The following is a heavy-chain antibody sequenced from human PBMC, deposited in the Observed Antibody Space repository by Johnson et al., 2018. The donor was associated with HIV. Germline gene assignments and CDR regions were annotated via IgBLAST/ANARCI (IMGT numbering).Heavy chain of an antibody. J-gene: IGHJ3*02. D-gene: IGHD3-22*01. CDR2: ISWNGGST. CDR3: ARDWDYYDSSGYYYANMADAFDI. V-gene: IGHV3-20*04. Sequence: EVQLVESGGGLVQPGGSLRLSCAASGFTFSSYWMHWVRQAPGKGLEWVSGISWNGGSTNYAESVKGRFTISRENAKNSLYLQMNSLRAEDTALYYCARDWDYYDSSGYYYANMADAFDIWGQGTRVTVSS. CDR1: GFTFSSYW.